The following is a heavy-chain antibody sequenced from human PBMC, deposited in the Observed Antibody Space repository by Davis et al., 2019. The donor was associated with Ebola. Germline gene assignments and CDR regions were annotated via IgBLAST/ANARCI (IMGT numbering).Heavy chain of an antibody. CDR2: INPGGGST. CDR1: GYTFTSYY. D-gene: IGHD6-19*01. CDR3: ARDHDGYSSGWYDY. J-gene: IGHJ4*02. Sequence: AASVKVSCKASGYTFTSYYMHWVRQAPGQGLEWMGIINPGGGSTSYAQKFQGRVTMTTDTSTSTAYMELRRLRSDDTAVYYCARDHDGYSSGWYDYWGQGTLVTVSS. V-gene: IGHV1-46*01.